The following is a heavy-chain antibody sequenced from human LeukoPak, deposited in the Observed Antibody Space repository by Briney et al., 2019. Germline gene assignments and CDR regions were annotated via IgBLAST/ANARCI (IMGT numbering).Heavy chain of an antibody. CDR3: ARSGYCNSSSCEGFDI. D-gene: IGHD2-2*01. J-gene: IGHJ3*02. Sequence: GGSLRLSCVASGFTFSSYWMHWVRQDPRKGLVWVSRINGDGRNINYADSVRGRFTISRDNAKNTLYLQMNTLRVEDTAVYYCARSGYCNSSSCEGFDIWGQGTMVTVSS. V-gene: IGHV3-74*01. CDR1: GFTFSSYW. CDR2: INGDGRNI.